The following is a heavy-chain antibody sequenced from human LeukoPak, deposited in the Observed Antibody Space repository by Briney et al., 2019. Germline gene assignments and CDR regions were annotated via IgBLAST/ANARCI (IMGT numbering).Heavy chain of an antibody. J-gene: IGHJ2*01. D-gene: IGHD4-23*01. CDR2: INWNGGST. Sequence: GGSLRLSCAASGFTFDDYGMSWVRQAPGKGLEWVSDINWNGGSTGYADSVKGRFTISRDNAKNSLYLQMNSLRAEDTALYHCARTYGGNSEGWYFDLWGRGTLVTVSS. CDR3: ARTYGGNSEGWYFDL. V-gene: IGHV3-20*01. CDR1: GFTFDDYG.